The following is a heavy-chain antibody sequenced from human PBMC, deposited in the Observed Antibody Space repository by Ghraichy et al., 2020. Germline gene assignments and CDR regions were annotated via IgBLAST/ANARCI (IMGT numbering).Heavy chain of an antibody. CDR1: GITLSRYW. CDR2: MNEDGSEK. D-gene: IGHD2-21*02. Sequence: LSLTCAASGITLSRYWMSWVRQAPRKGLEWVSKMNEDGSEKNYVDSVKSRFSISRDDAKNSLCLQMNNLRVEDTAVYYCVREWRCRGGDCYSKPDDWAQGTLVTVSS. CDR3: VREWRCRGGDCYSKPDD. V-gene: IGHV3-7*05. J-gene: IGHJ4*02.